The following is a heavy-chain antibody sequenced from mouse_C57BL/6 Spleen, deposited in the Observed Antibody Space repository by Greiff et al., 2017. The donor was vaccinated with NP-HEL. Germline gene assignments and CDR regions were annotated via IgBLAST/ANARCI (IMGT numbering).Heavy chain of an antibody. Sequence: QVQLKESGPELVKPGASVKLSCKASGYTFTSYDINWVKQRPGQGLEWIGWIYPRDGSTKYNEKFKGKATLTVDTSSSTAYMELHSLTSEDSAVYFCARDWDELDYAMDYWGQGTSVTVSS. CDR3: ARDWDELDYAMDY. V-gene: IGHV1-85*01. CDR1: GYTFTSYD. CDR2: IYPRDGST. D-gene: IGHD4-1*01. J-gene: IGHJ4*01.